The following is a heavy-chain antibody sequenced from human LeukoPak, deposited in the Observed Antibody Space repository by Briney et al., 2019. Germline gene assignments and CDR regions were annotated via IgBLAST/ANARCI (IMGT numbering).Heavy chain of an antibody. Sequence: GGSLRLSCAASGFTFSSYAMSWVRQAPGKELEWVSSISGSAGRTFYADSVTGRFTISRDNSKSTLYLQMNSLRVDDTAVYYCAKHLWRDLVSFGEGYYFGYWGQGTLVTVSS. D-gene: IGHD3-10*01. J-gene: IGHJ4*02. CDR3: AKHLWRDLVSFGEGYYFGY. V-gene: IGHV3-23*01. CDR2: ISGSAGRT. CDR1: GFTFSSYA.